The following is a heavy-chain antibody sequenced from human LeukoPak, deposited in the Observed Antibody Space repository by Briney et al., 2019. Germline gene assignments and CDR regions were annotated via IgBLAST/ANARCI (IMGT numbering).Heavy chain of an antibody. CDR2: INHNGNVN. Sequence: GGSLRLSCAASGFTFSSYWMNWARQAPGKGLEWVASINHNGNVNYYVDSVKGRFTISRDNAKNSLYLQMSNLRAEDTAVYYCASPELDWGQGTLVTVSS. CDR1: GFTFSSYW. V-gene: IGHV3-7*03. CDR3: ASPELD. D-gene: IGHD1-1*01. J-gene: IGHJ4*02.